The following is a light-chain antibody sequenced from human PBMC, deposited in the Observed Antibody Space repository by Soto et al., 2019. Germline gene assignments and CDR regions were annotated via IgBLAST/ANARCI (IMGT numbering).Light chain of an antibody. J-gene: IGLJ1*01. Sequence: QSVLTQPASVSGSPGQSITISCTGTSSDVGGYNYVSWYQQHPGKAPKLMIYDVSKRPSGVPDRFSGSKSGNTASLTISGLQAEDEADYYCCSYAGSYTFVFGTGTKVHRP. V-gene: IGLV2-11*01. CDR3: CSYAGSYTFV. CDR1: SSDVGGYNY. CDR2: DVS.